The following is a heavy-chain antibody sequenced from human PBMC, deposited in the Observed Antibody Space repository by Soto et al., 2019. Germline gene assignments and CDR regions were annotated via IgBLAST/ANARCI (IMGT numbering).Heavy chain of an antibody. CDR3: ARVAAAGIWFDP. CDR2: INHSGST. Sequence: QVQLQQWGAGLLKPSETLSLTCAVYGGSFSGYYWSWIRQPPGKGLEWIGEINHSGSTNYNPSLKSRVTISVYTSKNQFSLKLSSVTAADTAVYYCARVAAAGIWFDPWGQGTLVTVSS. J-gene: IGHJ5*02. D-gene: IGHD6-13*01. V-gene: IGHV4-34*01. CDR1: GGSFSGYY.